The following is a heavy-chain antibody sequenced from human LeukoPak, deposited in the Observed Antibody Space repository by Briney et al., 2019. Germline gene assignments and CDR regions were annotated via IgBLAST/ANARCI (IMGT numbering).Heavy chain of an antibody. J-gene: IGHJ4*02. V-gene: IGHV4-38-2*02. CDR2: MYHSGNT. CDR3: VRVYSTIRQYLDF. D-gene: IGHD2-21*01. CDR1: GYSVRSGYY. Sequence: PSETLSLTCTVSGYSVRSGYYWGWIRQSPGKSLERIGTMYHSGNTHYNPSLTSRVTISADTSKNQFSLRLSSVTAADTAVYFCVRVYSTIRQYLDFWGQGTLVTVSS.